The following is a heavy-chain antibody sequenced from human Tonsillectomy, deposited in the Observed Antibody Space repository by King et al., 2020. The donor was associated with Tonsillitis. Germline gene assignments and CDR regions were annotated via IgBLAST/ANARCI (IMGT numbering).Heavy chain of an antibody. D-gene: IGHD6-13*01. CDR2: ISGNVDST. V-gene: IGHV3-23*04. Sequence: EVQLVESGGGLVQPGGSLRLSCAASGFTFSGYAMSWVRQAPGKGLEWVSAISGNVDSTYYADSVKGRFTISRDNSKKTLYLQMNSLRADDTAVYYCAKDIYTSTWYATIDYWGQGTLVTVSS. CDR1: GFTFSGYA. J-gene: IGHJ4*02. CDR3: AKDIYTSTWYATIDY.